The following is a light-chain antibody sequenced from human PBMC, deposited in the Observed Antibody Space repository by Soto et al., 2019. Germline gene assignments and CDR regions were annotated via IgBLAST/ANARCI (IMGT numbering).Light chain of an antibody. Sequence: QSVLTQPASVSGSPGQSITISCTGTSSDVGGYNSVSWYQQHPGEAPKLMIYEVSNRPSGVSNRFSGSKSGNTASLTISGLQAEDEADYYCSSYTGSGTLVFGTGAKVTVL. CDR1: SSDVGGYNS. V-gene: IGLV2-14*01. CDR2: EVS. CDR3: SSYTGSGTLV. J-gene: IGLJ1*01.